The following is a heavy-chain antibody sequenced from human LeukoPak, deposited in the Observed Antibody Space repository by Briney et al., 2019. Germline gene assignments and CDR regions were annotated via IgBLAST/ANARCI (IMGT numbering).Heavy chain of an antibody. D-gene: IGHD2/OR15-2a*01. CDR1: GFTFSSYW. Sequence: PGGSLRLSCAASGFTFSSYWMSWVRQAPGKGLEWVANIKQDGSEKYYVDSVKGRFTISRDNARNLLFLQMDSLRAEDTAVYYCARDLNTGMDVWGRGTTVTVSS. V-gene: IGHV3-7*03. CDR3: ARDLNTGMDV. CDR2: IKQDGSEK. J-gene: IGHJ6*02.